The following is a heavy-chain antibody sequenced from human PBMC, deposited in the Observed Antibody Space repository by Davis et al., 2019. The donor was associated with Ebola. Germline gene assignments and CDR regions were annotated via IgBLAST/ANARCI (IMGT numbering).Heavy chain of an antibody. CDR2: IYHSGST. D-gene: IGHD6-13*01. J-gene: IGHJ4*02. CDR3: ARVDSSWYHY. CDR1: GGSISSSNW. Sequence: GSLRLSCAVSGGSISSSNWWSWVRLPPGKGLEWIGEIYHSGSTNYNPSLKSRVTISVDKSKNQCSLKLSSVTAADTAVYYCARVDSSWYHYWGQGTLVTVSS. V-gene: IGHV4-4*02.